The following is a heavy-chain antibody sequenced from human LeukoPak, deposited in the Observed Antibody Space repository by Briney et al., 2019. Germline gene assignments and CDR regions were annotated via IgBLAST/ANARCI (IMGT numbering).Heavy chain of an antibody. CDR2: IYYSGST. Sequence: SETLSLTCTVSGGSISSYYWSWIRQPPGKGLEWIGYIYYSGSTNYNPSLKSRVTTSVDTSKNQFSPKLSSVTAADTAVYYCARSPPDFWSGYNWFDPWGQGTLVTVSS. CDR1: GGSISSYY. D-gene: IGHD3-3*01. CDR3: ARSPPDFWSGYNWFDP. V-gene: IGHV4-59*01. J-gene: IGHJ5*02.